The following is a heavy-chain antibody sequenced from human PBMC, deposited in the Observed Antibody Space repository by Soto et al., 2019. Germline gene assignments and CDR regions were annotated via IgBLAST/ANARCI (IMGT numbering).Heavy chain of an antibody. J-gene: IGHJ4*02. CDR3: ARVPDY. CDR2: IYHSGST. CDR1: GGSISSGGYS. Sequence: QLQLQESGSVLVKPSQTLSLTCAVSGGSISSGGYSWSWIRQPPGKGLEWIGYIYHSGSTYYNPSINNRITISVDRSKNQFSLKLSSVTATATAVYYCARVPDYWGQGTLVTVSS. V-gene: IGHV4-30-2*01.